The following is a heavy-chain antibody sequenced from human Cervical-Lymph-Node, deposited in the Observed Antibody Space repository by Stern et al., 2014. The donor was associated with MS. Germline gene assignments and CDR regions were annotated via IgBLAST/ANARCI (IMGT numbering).Heavy chain of an antibody. D-gene: IGHD6-6*01. CDR3: VKGGVWQLPNAFDH. CDR1: GFSFDDYA. Sequence: VQLVESGGGLVQPGRSLRLSCAASGFSFDDYAMHWVRQAPGKGLEWVSGISWNRGRIGYADSVKGRFPVSRDNAKSSLFLQMNSLRSEDTALYYCVKGGVWQLPNAFDHWGQGTLVTVSS. J-gene: IGHJ4*02. V-gene: IGHV3-9*01. CDR2: ISWNRGRI.